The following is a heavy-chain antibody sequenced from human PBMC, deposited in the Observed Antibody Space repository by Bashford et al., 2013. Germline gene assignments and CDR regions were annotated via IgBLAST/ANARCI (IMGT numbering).Heavy chain of an antibody. J-gene: IGHJ4*02. Sequence: VRQAPGKGPEWVSTTSYNGGATYYADSVKGRFTVSRDTSKNTMSLQMNSLRAEDTATYYCAKGRSSSIWNPFDSWGQGTLVTVSS. D-gene: IGHD2-2*01. CDR3: AKGRSSSIWNPFDS. V-gene: IGHV3-23*01. CDR2: TSYNGGAT.